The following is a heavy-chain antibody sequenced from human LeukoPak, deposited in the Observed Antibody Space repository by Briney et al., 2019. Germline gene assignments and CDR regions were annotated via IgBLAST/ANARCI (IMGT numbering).Heavy chain of an antibody. V-gene: IGHV4-39*07. CDR2: IFYSGST. CDR3: ARDRALYYGSGSYYKGVGYYYYMDV. CDR1: GGSISSSSYY. Sequence: TSETLSLTCTVSGGSISSSSYYWGWIRQPPGKGLEWIGNIFYSGSTYYSPSLRSRVTISLDTSKNQFSLKLSSVTAADTAVYYCARDRALYYGSGSYYKGVGYYYYMDVWGKGTTVTVSS. D-gene: IGHD3-10*01. J-gene: IGHJ6*03.